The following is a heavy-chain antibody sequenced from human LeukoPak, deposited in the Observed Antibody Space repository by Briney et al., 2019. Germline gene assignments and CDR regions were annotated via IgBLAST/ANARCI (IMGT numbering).Heavy chain of an antibody. Sequence: GGSLRLSCAASGFTFISYEMNWVRQAPGKGLEWISYISGDGTTIYYADSVKGRFTTSRDNAKNSLYLQMNSLRAEDTAVYYCAGHYGANDYWGQGTLVTVSS. CDR1: GFTFISYE. CDR3: AGHYGANDY. J-gene: IGHJ4*02. V-gene: IGHV3-48*03. D-gene: IGHD4-17*01. CDR2: ISGDGTTI.